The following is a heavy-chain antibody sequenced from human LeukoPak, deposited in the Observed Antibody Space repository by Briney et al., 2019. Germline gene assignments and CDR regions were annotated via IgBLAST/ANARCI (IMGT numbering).Heavy chain of an antibody. Sequence: GGSLRLSCAASGFTFSSFEMNWVRQAPGKGLEWVALISYDGTNKYYADSVKGRFTISRDNSKNTLYLQMNSLRTEDTAMYYCARQRGDASDIWGRGTMVTVSS. J-gene: IGHJ3*02. D-gene: IGHD3-10*01. CDR3: ARQRGDASDI. CDR2: ISYDGTNK. CDR1: GFTFSSFE. V-gene: IGHV3-30-3*01.